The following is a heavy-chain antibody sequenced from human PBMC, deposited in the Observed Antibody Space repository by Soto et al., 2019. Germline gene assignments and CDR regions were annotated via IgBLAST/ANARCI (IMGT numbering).Heavy chain of an antibody. D-gene: IGHD2-8*01. CDR1: GGSISSYY. V-gene: IGHV4-59*08. J-gene: IGHJ6*03. CDR3: ARGANMYGTNGVNIGYYYYYMDV. CDR2: IYYSGST. Sequence: SETLSLTCTVSGGSISSYYWSWIRQPPGKGLEWIGYIYYSGSTNYNPSLKSRVTISVDTSKNQFSLKLSSVTAADTAVYYCARGANMYGTNGVNIGYYYYYMDVWGKGTTVTVSS.